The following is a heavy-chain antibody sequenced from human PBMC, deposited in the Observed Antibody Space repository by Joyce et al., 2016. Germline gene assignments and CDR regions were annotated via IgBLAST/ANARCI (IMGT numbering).Heavy chain of an antibody. Sequence: QVQLQESGPGLVKPSETLSLTCTVSGGSISIHYWSWIRQPPGKRLEWMGYIYYWGSTNYNPSLKSRVTISVDTSKNQFSLKLRSVRAADTAVYYCARGLGTPYGMDVWGQGTTVTVSS. CDR1: GGSISIHY. V-gene: IGHV4-59*11. D-gene: IGHD7-27*01. J-gene: IGHJ6*02. CDR2: IYYWGST. CDR3: ARGLGTPYGMDV.